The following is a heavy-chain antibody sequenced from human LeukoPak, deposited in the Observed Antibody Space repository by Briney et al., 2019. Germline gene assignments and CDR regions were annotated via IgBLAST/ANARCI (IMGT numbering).Heavy chain of an antibody. CDR2: INPSGGST. CDR1: GYSFTGSY. CDR3: ARAFVGAAINDY. D-gene: IGHD1-26*01. V-gene: IGHV1-46*01. Sequence: ASVKVSCKASGYSFTGSYMHWVRQAPGQGLEWMGIINPSGGSTSYAQKFQGRVTMTRDMSTSTAYMELRSLRSDDTAVYYCARAFVGAAINDYWGQGTLVTVSS. J-gene: IGHJ4*02.